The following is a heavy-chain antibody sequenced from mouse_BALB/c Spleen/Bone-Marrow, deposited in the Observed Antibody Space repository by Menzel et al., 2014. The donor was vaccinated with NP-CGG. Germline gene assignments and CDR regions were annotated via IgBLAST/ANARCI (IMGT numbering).Heavy chain of an antibody. CDR3: ARHAYYDQTEVSFVY. CDR2: ISGGGXYT. CDR1: GFTFSSYG. J-gene: IGHJ3*01. D-gene: IGHD2-4*01. Sequence: EVMLVESGGNLVKSGGSLKLSCAASGFTFSSYGMSWVRQTPEKRLEWVATISGGGXYTFYPDSVKGRFTISRDNAKNNLYLQLSSLRSEDTALYYCARHAYYDQTEVSFVYWGQGTLVTVSA. V-gene: IGHV5-9-2*01.